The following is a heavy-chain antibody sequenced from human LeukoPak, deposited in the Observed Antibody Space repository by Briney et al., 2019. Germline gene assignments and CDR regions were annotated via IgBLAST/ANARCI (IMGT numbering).Heavy chain of an antibody. D-gene: IGHD5-18*01. CDR1: GFAFGSYS. V-gene: IGHV3-66*01. CDR2: IYSGGST. Sequence: GGSLRLSCLASGFAFGSYSMTWVRQAPGKGLEWVSVIYSGGSTYYADSVKGRFTISRDNSKNTLYLQMNSLRAEDTAVYYCARGYSYGYDLSYWGQGTLVTVSS. J-gene: IGHJ4*02. CDR3: ARGYSYGYDLSY.